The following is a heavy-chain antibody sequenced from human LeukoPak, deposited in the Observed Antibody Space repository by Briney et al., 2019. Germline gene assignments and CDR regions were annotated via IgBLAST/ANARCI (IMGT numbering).Heavy chain of an antibody. Sequence: TSQTLSLTCTVSGGSISSGGYFWSWIRQHPGNGLEWIGYIYYSGSTDYNPSLQSRVNISVDTSKNQFSLKLSSVTAADTAVYYCARVEAYSFDYWGQGTQVTVSS. CDR3: ARVEAYSFDY. CDR2: IYYSGST. J-gene: IGHJ4*02. CDR1: GGSISSGGYF. V-gene: IGHV4-31*03. D-gene: IGHD3-3*01.